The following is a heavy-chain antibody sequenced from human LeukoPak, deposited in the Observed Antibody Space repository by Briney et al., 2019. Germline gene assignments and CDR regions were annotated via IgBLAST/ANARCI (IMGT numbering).Heavy chain of an antibody. V-gene: IGHV4-34*01. D-gene: IGHD6-25*01. CDR2: INHGGRT. J-gene: IGHJ6*02. CDR1: GGSFSGYY. Sequence: SETLSLTCAVNGGSFSGYYWNWIRQPPGKGLEWIGEINHGGRTKYNPSLKSRVIISLDASNSQVSLKLSSVTAADTAVYYCARGRWIAAAGSYYYYGMDVWGQGTTVTVSS. CDR3: ARGRWIAAAGSYYYYGMDV.